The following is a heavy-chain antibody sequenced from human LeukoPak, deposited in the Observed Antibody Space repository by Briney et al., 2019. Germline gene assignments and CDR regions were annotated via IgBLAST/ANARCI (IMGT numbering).Heavy chain of an antibody. CDR3: ARDTDYSNYDY. Sequence: PGGSLRLSCAASGFTFSDYWIDWVRQAPGKGLEWVSYISSSGSTIYYADSVKGRFTISRDNAKNSLYLQMNSLRAEDTAVYYCARDTDYSNYDYWGQGTLVTVSS. J-gene: IGHJ4*02. CDR1: GFTFSDYW. CDR2: ISSSGSTI. V-gene: IGHV3-11*04. D-gene: IGHD4-11*01.